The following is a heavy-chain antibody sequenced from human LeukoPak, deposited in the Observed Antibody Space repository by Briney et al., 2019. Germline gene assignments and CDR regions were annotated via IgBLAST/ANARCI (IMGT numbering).Heavy chain of an antibody. CDR2: INPNSGGT. J-gene: IGHJ4*02. CDR1: GYTFTGYY. CDR3: DRDSATAMGTGPDY. Sequence: GASVKVSCKASGYTFTGYYMHWVRQAPGQGLEWMGWINPNSGGTNYAQKFQGRVTITRDTSISTAYMELSRLRPDDTAVYYCDRDSATAMGTGPDYWGQGPLVTVSS. V-gene: IGHV1-2*02. D-gene: IGHD5-18*01.